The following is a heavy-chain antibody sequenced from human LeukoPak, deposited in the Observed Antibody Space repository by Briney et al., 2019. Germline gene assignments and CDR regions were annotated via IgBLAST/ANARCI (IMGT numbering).Heavy chain of an antibody. J-gene: IGHJ4*02. V-gene: IGHV4-39*01. CDR3: ARVGYCSGGSCSPVDY. Sequence: PSETLSLTCTVSGGSISSISYHWGWIRQPPGKGLEWIGSIYYSGSTYYNPSLKSRVTISVDTSKNQFSLKLSSVTAADTAVYYCARVGYCSGGSCSPVDYWGQGTLVTVSS. D-gene: IGHD2-15*01. CDR1: GGSISSISYH. CDR2: IYYSGST.